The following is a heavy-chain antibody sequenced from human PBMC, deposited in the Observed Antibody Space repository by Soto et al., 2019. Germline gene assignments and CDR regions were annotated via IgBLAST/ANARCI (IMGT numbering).Heavy chain of an antibody. Sequence: QVQLVQSGAGVKKPGASVKVSCKASGYTFTSYGFNWVRQAPGQGLEWMGWISAYSGVTNYAQKFQGRVTLTTDTSTSTAYLELRSLRSDDTAVYYCATTPEGYCSSTGCTLAYWGQGTLVTVSS. D-gene: IGHD2-2*01. J-gene: IGHJ4*02. CDR1: GYTFTSYG. V-gene: IGHV1-18*04. CDR3: ATTPEGYCSSTGCTLAY. CDR2: ISAYSGVT.